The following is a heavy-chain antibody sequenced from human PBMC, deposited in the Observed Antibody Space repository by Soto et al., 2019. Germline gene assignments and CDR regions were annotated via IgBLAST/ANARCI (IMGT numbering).Heavy chain of an antibody. CDR3: ARCARVTPFGECGFDP. J-gene: IGHJ5*02. V-gene: IGHV1-18*01. CDR2: ISAYSGNT. D-gene: IGHD3-3*01. CDR1: GYPFIDYG. Sequence: QAQLVQSGAELKKPGASVKVSCKTSGYPFIDYGITWVRQAPGQGLEWMGWISAYSGNTLYAQKLQDRVIMTIDTPTDTAHMELRSLRSDATALSYWARCARVTPFGECGFDPWGQGTLVTVSS.